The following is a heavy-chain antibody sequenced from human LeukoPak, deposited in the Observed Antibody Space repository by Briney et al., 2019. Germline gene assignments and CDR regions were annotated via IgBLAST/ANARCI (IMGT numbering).Heavy chain of an antibody. V-gene: IGHV4-39*01. CDR3: ARRSSSWYSKIDS. D-gene: IGHD6-13*01. CDR2: IYYSGST. CDR1: GGSISSSSYY. J-gene: IGHJ4*02. Sequence: PSETLSLTCTVSGGSISSSSYYWGWIRQPPGKGLEWIGNIYYSGSTYYNPSLKSRVTISEDTSKNQFSLKLSSVTAADTAVYYCARRSSSWYSKIDSWGQGTLVTASS.